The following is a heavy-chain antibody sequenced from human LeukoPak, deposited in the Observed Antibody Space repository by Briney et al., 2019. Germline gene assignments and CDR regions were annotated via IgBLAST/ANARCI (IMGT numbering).Heavy chain of an antibody. CDR1: GCTFSSYA. CDR3: ARDYGGLEFVYYYMDV. V-gene: IGHV3-30*16. CDR2: ISYDGSNN. D-gene: IGHD3-16*01. Sequence: WGTLRLTCAASGCTFSSYAMHWVRQAPGKGLEWVAVISYDGSNNYYADSVKGRFTISRDNSKNTLYLQMNSLRAEDTAVYYCARDYGGLEFVYYYMDVWGKGTTVTVSS. J-gene: IGHJ6*03.